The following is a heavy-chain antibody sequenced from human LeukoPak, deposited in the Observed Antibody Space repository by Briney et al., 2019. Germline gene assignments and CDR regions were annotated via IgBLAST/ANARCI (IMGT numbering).Heavy chain of an antibody. J-gene: IGHJ4*02. CDR1: GFTFSSYG. CDR3: AKEIGGSLDY. CDR2: MWYEGRNY. Sequence: GGSLRLSCAASGFTFSSYGMHWVRQAPGKGLEWVAVMWYEGRNYYYSNSVKGRFTVSRDNSKNTLYLQMNSLSAEDTAVYYCAKEIGGSLDYWGQGTLVTVSS. D-gene: IGHD3-3*01. V-gene: IGHV3-30*02.